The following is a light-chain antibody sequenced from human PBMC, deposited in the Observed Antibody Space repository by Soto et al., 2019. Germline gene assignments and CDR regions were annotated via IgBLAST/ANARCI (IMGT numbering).Light chain of an antibody. V-gene: IGKV3-15*01. J-gene: IGKJ2*01. CDR3: QQYNNWHPYT. CDR1: QSVSGD. Sequence: EILFTQSPGTLSLSPGERATLSCRASQSVSGDYLAWYQQKPDQAPRLIIYGASTRANGIPARFSGSGSGTEFTLTISSLQSEDYAVYYCQQYNNWHPYTFGQGTKVDIK. CDR2: GAS.